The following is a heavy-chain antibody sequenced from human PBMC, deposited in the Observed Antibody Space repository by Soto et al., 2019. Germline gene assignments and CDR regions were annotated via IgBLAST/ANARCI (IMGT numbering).Heavy chain of an antibody. J-gene: IGHJ5*02. CDR2: IIPIFGTA. D-gene: IGHD2-2*01. Sequence: SVKVSCKASGGTFSSYAISWVRQAPGQGLEWMGGIIPIFGTANYAQKFQGRVTITADESTSTAYMELSSLRSEDTAVYYCVPDTQEYNWFDPWGQGTLVTV. V-gene: IGHV1-69*13. CDR3: VPDTQEYNWFDP. CDR1: GGTFSSYA.